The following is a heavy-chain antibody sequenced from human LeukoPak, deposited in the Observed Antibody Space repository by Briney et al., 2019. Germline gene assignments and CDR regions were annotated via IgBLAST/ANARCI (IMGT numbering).Heavy chain of an antibody. D-gene: IGHD6-13*01. CDR2: IYYSGSTNY. CDR3: ARDKSIAAAGTHDAFDI. CDR1: GGSISSYY. J-gene: IGHJ3*02. Sequence: SETLSLTCTVSGGSISSYYWSWIRQPPGKGLEWIGYIYYSGSTNYNYNPSLKSRVTISVDTSKSQFSLKLSSVTAADTAVYYCARDKSIAAAGTHDAFDIWGQGTMVTVSS. V-gene: IGHV4-59*12.